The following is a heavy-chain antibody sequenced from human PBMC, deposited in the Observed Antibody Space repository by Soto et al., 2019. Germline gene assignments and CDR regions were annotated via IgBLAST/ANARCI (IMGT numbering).Heavy chain of an antibody. Sequence: GGSLRLSCAASGFTFSSYGMHWVRQAPGKGLEWLAVISYDGTNKYYADSVKGRVTISRDNSKSTLFLQMNSLRAEDTAVYFCARDSRKEYTSSRLDYWGQGTLVTVSS. CDR2: ISYDGTNK. CDR3: ARDSRKEYTSSRLDY. V-gene: IGHV3-30*03. D-gene: IGHD6-6*01. J-gene: IGHJ4*02. CDR1: GFTFSSYG.